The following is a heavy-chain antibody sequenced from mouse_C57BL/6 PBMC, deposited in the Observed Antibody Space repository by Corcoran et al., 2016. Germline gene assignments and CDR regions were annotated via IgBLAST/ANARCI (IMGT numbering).Heavy chain of an antibody. J-gene: IGHJ2*01. CDR1: GYTFTTYG. D-gene: IGHD4-1*01. CDR2: INNYSGVP. Sequence: QIQWVQSGPELQKPGETVKISCKASGYTFTTYGMSWVNQAPGKGLKGMGCINNYSGVPTYADDFKGRFAFSLETSASTAYLQINNLKYEDTATYFCARRLTGYFDYWGQGTTLTVSS. V-gene: IGHV9-3*01. CDR3: ARRLTGYFDY.